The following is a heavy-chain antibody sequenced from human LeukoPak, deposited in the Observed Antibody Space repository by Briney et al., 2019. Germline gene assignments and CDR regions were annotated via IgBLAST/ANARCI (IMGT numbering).Heavy chain of an antibody. V-gene: IGHV3-30*04. CDR1: GFTFSDHP. Sequence: GGSLRLSCAASGFTFSDHPMHWVRQAPGKGQEWVAIVSYDGNTKNYADSVQGRFTISRDNSKNTLYLQMNSLGAAATAVYFCARSDSWRNSDHWGQGILVTVSS. CDR3: ARSDSWRNSDH. D-gene: IGHD1-14*01. CDR2: VSYDGNTK. J-gene: IGHJ4*02.